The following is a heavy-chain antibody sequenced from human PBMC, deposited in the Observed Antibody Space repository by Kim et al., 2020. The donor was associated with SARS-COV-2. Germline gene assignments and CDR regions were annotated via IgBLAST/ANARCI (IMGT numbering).Heavy chain of an antibody. Sequence: ADSVKGRFTISRDNSKNSLYLQMNSLRTEDTALYYCAKDKGSGWYSWFDPWGQGTLVTVSS. CDR3: AKDKGSGWYSWFDP. D-gene: IGHD6-19*01. V-gene: IGHV3-43*01. J-gene: IGHJ5*02.